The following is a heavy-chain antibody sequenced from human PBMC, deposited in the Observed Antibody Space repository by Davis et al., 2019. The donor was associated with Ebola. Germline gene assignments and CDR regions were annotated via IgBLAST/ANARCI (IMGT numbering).Heavy chain of an antibody. D-gene: IGHD1-26*01. J-gene: IGHJ4*02. CDR2: INPSGGTT. CDR3: ATSSQTEPPDY. Sequence: AASVKVSCKASGYTFTSYYKHWVRQAPGQGLEWMGIINPSGGTTSYAQKFQGRVTMTRDTSTSTVYMELSSLKSEDTAVYYCATSSQTEPPDYWGQGTLVTVSS. CDR1: GYTFTSYY. V-gene: IGHV1-46*01.